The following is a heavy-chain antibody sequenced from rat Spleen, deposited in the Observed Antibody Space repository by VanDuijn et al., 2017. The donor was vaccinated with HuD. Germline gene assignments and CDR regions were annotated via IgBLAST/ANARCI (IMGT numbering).Heavy chain of an antibody. D-gene: IGHD1-12*03. CDR2: IWDDETT. CDR3: SCDGYY. J-gene: IGHJ2*01. CDR1: GFSLTDNS. V-gene: IGHV2-1*01. Sequence: QVQLKESGPGLVQPSQTLSLTCTVSGFSLTDNSVHWVRQPPGKGLEWMGGIWDDETTDSNPALKSRLSISRDTSKSQVFLRMDSLQTDDTAIYFCSCDGYYWGQGVMVTVSS.